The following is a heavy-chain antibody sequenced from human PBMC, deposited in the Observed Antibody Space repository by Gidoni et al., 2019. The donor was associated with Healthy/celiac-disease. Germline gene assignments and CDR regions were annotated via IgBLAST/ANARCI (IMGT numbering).Heavy chain of an antibody. V-gene: IGHV3-48*03. J-gene: IGHJ4*02. Sequence: EVQLVESGGGLVQPGGSLRLSCAASGFAFSSYEMNWVRQAPGKGLEWVSYISSSGSTIYYADSVKGRFTISRDNAKNSLYLQMNSLRAEDTAVYYCARGLLLWFGESRGAFDYWGQGTLVTVSS. D-gene: IGHD3-10*01. CDR1: GFAFSSYE. CDR2: ISSSGSTI. CDR3: ARGLLLWFGESRGAFDY.